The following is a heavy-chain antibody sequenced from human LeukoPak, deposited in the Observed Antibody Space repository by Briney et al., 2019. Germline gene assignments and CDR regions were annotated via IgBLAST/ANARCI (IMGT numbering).Heavy chain of an antibody. CDR3: ASSIAVAGTLDY. Sequence: GESPKISCKGSGYSFSNYWIGWVRQMPGKGLEWMGIIYPGDSDTRYSPSFQGQVTISADKSKSTAYLQWSRLKASDTAMYYCASSIAVAGTLDYWGQGTLVTVSS. CDR2: IYPGDSDT. V-gene: IGHV5-51*01. J-gene: IGHJ4*02. D-gene: IGHD6-19*01. CDR1: GYSFSNYW.